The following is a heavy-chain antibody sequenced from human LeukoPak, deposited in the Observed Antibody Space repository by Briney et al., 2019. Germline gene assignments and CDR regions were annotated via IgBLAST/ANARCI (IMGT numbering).Heavy chain of an antibody. V-gene: IGHV3-30*02. CDR3: AKVCGREVRGALDY. CDR1: GFTFSSYG. J-gene: IGHJ4*02. CDR2: IRYDGSNK. D-gene: IGHD3-10*01. Sequence: GGSLRLSCAASGFTFSSYGMHWVRQAPGKGLEWVAFIRYDGSNKYYADSVKGRFTISRDNPKNTLYLQMNSLRAEDTAVYYCAKVCGREVRGALDYWGQGTLVTVSS.